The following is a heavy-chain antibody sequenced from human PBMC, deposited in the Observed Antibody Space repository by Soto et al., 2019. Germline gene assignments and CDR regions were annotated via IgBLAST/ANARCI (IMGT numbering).Heavy chain of an antibody. J-gene: IGHJ2*01. V-gene: IGHV3-7*05. D-gene: IGHD3-9*01. CDR1: GFTFSSYW. Sequence: GGSLRLSCAASGFTFSSYWMSWVRQAPGKGLEWVANIKQDGSEKYYVDSVKGRFTISRDNAKNSLYLQMNSLRAEDTAGYYCARGEVLLRYFVLLLPDWYFDLWGRGTLVTVSS. CDR2: IKQDGSEK. CDR3: ARGEVLLRYFVLLLPDWYFDL.